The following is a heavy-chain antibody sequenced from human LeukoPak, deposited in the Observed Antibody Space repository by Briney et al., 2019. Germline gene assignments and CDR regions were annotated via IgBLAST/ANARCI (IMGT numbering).Heavy chain of an antibody. CDR1: GASISNYY. Sequence: SETLSLTCSVSGASISNYYWSWIRQPPGKGLEWIGYIYYSVSTNYNPSLKSRVTISIDTSKNQFSLKLSSVTAADTAVYYCARDLPRSGRDALDIWGQGTMVTVSS. CDR3: ARDLPRSGRDALDI. D-gene: IGHD3-10*01. J-gene: IGHJ3*02. V-gene: IGHV4-59*01. CDR2: IYYSVST.